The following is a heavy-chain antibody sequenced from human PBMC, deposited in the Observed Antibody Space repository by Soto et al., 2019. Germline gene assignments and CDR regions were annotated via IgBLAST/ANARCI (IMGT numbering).Heavy chain of an antibody. D-gene: IGHD2-21*02. CDR1: GFTFSTYA. CDR2: ISGSGGST. CDR3: AKDPRAYCGDDCQGDLFDY. J-gene: IGHJ4*02. V-gene: IGHV3-23*01. Sequence: EVQLLESGGGLVQPGGSLRLSCAASGFTFSTYAMSWVRQAPGKGLEWVSAISGSGGSTYYADSVKGRFTISRDNSKNTLYLQMNSLRPEDTAVYYCAKDPRAYCGDDCQGDLFDYWGQGTLVTVSS.